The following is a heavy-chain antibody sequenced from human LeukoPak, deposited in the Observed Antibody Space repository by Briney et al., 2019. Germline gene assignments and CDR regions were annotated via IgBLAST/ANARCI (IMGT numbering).Heavy chain of an antibody. D-gene: IGHD2-2*01. V-gene: IGHV1-69*13. CDR3: ARGIVVVPAATHTLYYYYYMDV. Sequence: ASVKVSCKASGYTFTSYGISWVRQAPGQGLEWMGGIIPIFGTANYAQKFQGRVTITADESTSTAYMELSSLRSEDTAVYYCARGIVVVPAATHTLYYYYYMDVWGKGTTVTISS. J-gene: IGHJ6*03. CDR1: GYTFTSYG. CDR2: IIPIFGTA.